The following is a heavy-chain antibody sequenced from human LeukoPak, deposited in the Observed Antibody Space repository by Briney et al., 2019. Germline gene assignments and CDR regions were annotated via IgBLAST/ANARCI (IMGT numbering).Heavy chain of an antibody. D-gene: IGHD6-13*01. V-gene: IGHV4-4*07. CDR3: ARGSMAAAGNWCDP. CDR1: GFSISSYY. J-gene: IGHJ5*02. Sequence: PSETLSLTCTVSGFSISSYYWGWIRQPAGKGLEWIGRIYTSGSTNYNPSLKSRVTMSVDTSKNQFSLKLSSVTATDTAVYYCARGSMAAAGNWCDPLGQGTLVTVSS. CDR2: IYTSGST.